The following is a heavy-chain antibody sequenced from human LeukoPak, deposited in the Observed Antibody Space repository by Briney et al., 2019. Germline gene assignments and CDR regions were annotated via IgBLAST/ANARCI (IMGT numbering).Heavy chain of an antibody. CDR2: ISAYNGNT. CDR1: GYTFTSYG. V-gene: IGHV1-18*01. Sequence: PGASVKVSCKASGYTFTSYGISWVRQAPGQGLEWMGWISAYNGNTNYAQKLQGRVTMTTDTSTSTVYMELRSLRSDDTAVYYCARDSIVVVPAALLYWGQGTLVTVSS. D-gene: IGHD2-2*01. CDR3: ARDSIVVVPAALLY. J-gene: IGHJ4*02.